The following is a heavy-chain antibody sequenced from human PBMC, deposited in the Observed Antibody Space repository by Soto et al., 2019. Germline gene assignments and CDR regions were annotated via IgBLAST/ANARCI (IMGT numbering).Heavy chain of an antibody. D-gene: IGHD3-22*01. J-gene: IGHJ6*02. CDR2: INPNSGGT. V-gene: IGHV1-2*04. Sequence: ASVKVSCKASGYTFTGYYMHWVRQAPGQGLEWMGWINPNSGGTNYAQKFQGWVTVTRDTSTSTVYLDVSRLKSDGSAVYYCARELYDNGPSGLDVWGQGTTVTVS. CDR3: ARELYDNGPSGLDV. CDR1: GYTFTGYY.